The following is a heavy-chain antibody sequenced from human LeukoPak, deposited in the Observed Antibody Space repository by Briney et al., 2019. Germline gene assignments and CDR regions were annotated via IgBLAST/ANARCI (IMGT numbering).Heavy chain of an antibody. CDR2: ISDSFRIT. J-gene: IGHJ4*02. CDR1: GYPFSSYA. V-gene: IGHV3-23*01. CDR3: PKRHGDYFDY. Sequence: GASLRLSCAASGYPFSSYAMSWVRQPPGKGLECISTISDSFRITDDADSVKGRFTISRDNSKNTLYLQMNTLRAEDTAVYYCPKRHGDYFDYWGQGTLVTVSS. D-gene: IGHD4-17*01.